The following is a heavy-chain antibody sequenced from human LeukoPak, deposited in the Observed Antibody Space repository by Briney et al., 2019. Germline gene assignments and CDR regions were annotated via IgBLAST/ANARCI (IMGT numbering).Heavy chain of an antibody. Sequence: GGSLRLSCAASGFTFGDYAMHWVRQAPGKGLEWVSGISWNSGSKYYADSVKGRFTISRDNAKNSLYLQMNSLRVQDTALYYCAKRLSTSRQGDFDYWGEGALVTVSS. CDR1: GFTFGDYA. CDR2: ISWNSGSK. J-gene: IGHJ4*02. D-gene: IGHD2-2*01. V-gene: IGHV3-9*01. CDR3: AKRLSTSRQGDFDY.